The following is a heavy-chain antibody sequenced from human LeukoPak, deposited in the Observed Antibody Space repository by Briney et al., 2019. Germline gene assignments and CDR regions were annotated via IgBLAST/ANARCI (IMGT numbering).Heavy chain of an antibody. D-gene: IGHD3-3*01. V-gene: IGHV4-59*11. CDR2: IYYSGST. CDR3: ARASGYYFDY. Sequence: SETLSLTCTVSGGSISGHYWSWIRQPPGKGLEWIGYIYYSGSTNYNPSLKSRVTISVDTSKNQFSLKLSSVTAADTAVYYCARASGYYFDYWGQGTLVTVSS. J-gene: IGHJ4*02. CDR1: GGSISGHY.